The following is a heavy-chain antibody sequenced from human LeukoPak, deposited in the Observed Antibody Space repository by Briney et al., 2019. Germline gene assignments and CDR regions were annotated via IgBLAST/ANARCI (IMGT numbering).Heavy chain of an antibody. CDR1: GFTFSSYW. Sequence: GGSLRLSCAASGFTFSSYWMSWVRQAPGKGLEWVANIKQDGSEKYYVDSVKGRFTISRDNAKNSLYLQMNSLRAEDTAVYYCARVGDYDFWSGYYPRDFLGGAFDIWGQGTMVTVSS. CDR3: ARVGDYDFWSGYYPRDFLGGAFDI. V-gene: IGHV3-7*01. CDR2: IKQDGSEK. D-gene: IGHD3-3*01. J-gene: IGHJ3*02.